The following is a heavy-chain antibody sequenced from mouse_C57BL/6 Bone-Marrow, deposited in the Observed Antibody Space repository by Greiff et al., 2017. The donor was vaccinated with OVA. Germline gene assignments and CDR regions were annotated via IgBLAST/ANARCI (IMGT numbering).Heavy chain of an antibody. J-gene: IGHJ2*01. CDR1: GFNIKDDY. V-gene: IGHV14-4*01. CDR3: YGNPYFDY. D-gene: IGHD2-1*01. Sequence: VQLQQSGAELVRPGASVKLSCTASGFNIKDDYMHWVKQRPEQGLEWIGWIDPENGDTEYASKFQGKATITADTSSNTAYLQLSSLTSKDTAVYYCYGNPYFDYWGQGTTLTVSS. CDR2: IDPENGDT.